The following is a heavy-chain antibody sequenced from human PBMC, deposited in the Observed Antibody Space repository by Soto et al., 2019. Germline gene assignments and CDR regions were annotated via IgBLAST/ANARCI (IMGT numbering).Heavy chain of an antibody. Sequence: GGSLRLSCAASGFTFSSYSMNWVRQAPGKGLEWVSSISSSSSYIYYADSVKGRFTISRDNAKNSLYLQMNSLRAEDTAVYYCARDKGGSSRFDPWGQGTLVTVSS. CDR1: GFTFSSYS. V-gene: IGHV3-21*01. CDR3: ARDKGGSSRFDP. D-gene: IGHD3-16*01. J-gene: IGHJ5*02. CDR2: ISSSSSYI.